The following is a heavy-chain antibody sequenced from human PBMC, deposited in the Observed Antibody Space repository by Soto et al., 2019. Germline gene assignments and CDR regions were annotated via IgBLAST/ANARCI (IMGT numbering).Heavy chain of an antibody. Sequence: QVQLVQSGAEVKKPGASVKVSCKASGYTFTSYAMHWVRQAPGQRLEWMGWINAGNGNTKYSQKFQGRVTITRDTSASTAYMELSSLRSEDTAVYYCARDARHILTGLFWFDPWGQGTLVTVSS. J-gene: IGHJ5*02. CDR1: GYTFTSYA. D-gene: IGHD3-9*01. V-gene: IGHV1-3*01. CDR3: ARDARHILTGLFWFDP. CDR2: INAGNGNT.